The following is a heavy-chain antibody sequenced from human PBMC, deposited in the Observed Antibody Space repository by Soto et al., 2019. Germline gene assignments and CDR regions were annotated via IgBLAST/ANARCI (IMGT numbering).Heavy chain of an antibody. CDR3: ARHRIEVVCRGFDF. CDR1: TESSSFTNSY. Sequence: SETLSLTCTVSTESSSFTNSYWGWIRQPKGKGLEWIGSSSYNGGTFYNPSLKGRVVISFDTSKKQSSLRVTSVTAADTAVYFCARHRIEVVCRGFDFWGQGSPVTVSS. D-gene: IGHD3-10*01. V-gene: IGHV4-39*01. J-gene: IGHJ4*02. CDR2: SSYNGGT.